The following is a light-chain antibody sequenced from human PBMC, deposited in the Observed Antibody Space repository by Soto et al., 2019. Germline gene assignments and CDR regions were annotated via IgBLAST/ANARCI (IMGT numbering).Light chain of an antibody. CDR2: GAS. Sequence: EIVLTQSPGTVSLCPGERATLSCRASQSVSSSYLAWYQQKPGQPPRLLIYGASSRATGIPDRFSGSGSGTDFTLTVSRLEPEDFAVYYCQQYATSPPTFGGGTKVEIK. V-gene: IGKV3-20*01. J-gene: IGKJ4*01. CDR3: QQYATSPPT. CDR1: QSVSSSY.